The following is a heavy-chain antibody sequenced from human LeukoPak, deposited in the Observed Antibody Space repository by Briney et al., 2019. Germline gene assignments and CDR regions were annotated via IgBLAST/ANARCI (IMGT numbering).Heavy chain of an antibody. CDR1: GGSISSSNW. CDR3: ASRIAAAGNNWFDP. Sequence: PSETLSLTCAVSGGSISSSNWWSWVRQPPGKGLEWIGEIYHSGSTNYNPSLKSRVTISVDKSKNQFSLKLSSVTAAETAVYYCASRIAAAGNNWFDPWGQGTLVTVSS. CDR2: IYHSGST. J-gene: IGHJ5*02. D-gene: IGHD6-13*01. V-gene: IGHV4-4*02.